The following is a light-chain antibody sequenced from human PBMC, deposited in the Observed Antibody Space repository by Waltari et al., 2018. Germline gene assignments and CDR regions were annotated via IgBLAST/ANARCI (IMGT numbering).Light chain of an antibody. CDR1: QSVSSNN. CDR2: GAS. CDR3: QQYGSSPGT. J-gene: IGKJ1*01. Sequence: EIVLTQSPGTLSLSPGERATLSCRASQSVSSNNLAWYQHKPGQAPRLLIYGASSRPTGIPDRFSGSGSGTDFILTISRLEPGDFAMYYCQQYGSSPGTFGQGTKVEIK. V-gene: IGKV3-20*01.